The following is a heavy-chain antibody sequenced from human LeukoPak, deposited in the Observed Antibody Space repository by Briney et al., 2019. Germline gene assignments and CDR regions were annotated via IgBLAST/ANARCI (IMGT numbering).Heavy chain of an antibody. D-gene: IGHD3-22*01. CDR2: VSAYNGNT. J-gene: IGHJ4*02. Sequence: ASVKVSCKASGYTFTNYGITWVRQAPGQGGEWMGWVSAYNGNTNYAQKLQGRVTMTTNTSTGTAYMEVRSLTSDDTAVYYCARDYYYDTSGYYRLDYWGQGTLVTVSS. CDR1: GYTFTNYG. CDR3: ARDYYYDTSGYYRLDY. V-gene: IGHV1-18*01.